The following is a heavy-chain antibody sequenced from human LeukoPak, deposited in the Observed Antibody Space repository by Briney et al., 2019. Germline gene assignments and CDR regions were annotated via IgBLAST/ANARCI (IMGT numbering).Heavy chain of an antibody. V-gene: IGHV4-59*12. J-gene: IGHJ4*02. D-gene: IGHD3-10*01. CDR1: GGSISSYY. CDR3: ARVVTMVRGVIQISTLFDY. CDR2: IYHSGST. Sequence: PSETLSLTCTVSGGSISSYYWSWIRQPPGKGLEWIGEIYHSGSTNYNPSLKSRVTISVDKSKNQFSLKLSSVTAADTAVYYCARVVTMVRGVIQISTLFDYWGQGTLVTVSS.